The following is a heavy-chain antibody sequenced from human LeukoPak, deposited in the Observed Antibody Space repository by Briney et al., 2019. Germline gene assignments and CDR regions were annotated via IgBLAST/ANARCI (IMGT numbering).Heavy chain of an antibody. CDR2: IYTGGGT. D-gene: IGHD1-26*01. J-gene: IGHJ4*02. V-gene: IGHV4-4*07. CDR1: GGSISGLY. Sequence: SETLSLTCTVAGGSISGLYWSWIRQPAGKGLEWIGRIYTGGGTNYNPSLKSRISMSVDTSKNQFSLKLNSVTAADTAVYFCARDVGFTKYWGQGTLVTVS. CDR3: ARDVGFTKY.